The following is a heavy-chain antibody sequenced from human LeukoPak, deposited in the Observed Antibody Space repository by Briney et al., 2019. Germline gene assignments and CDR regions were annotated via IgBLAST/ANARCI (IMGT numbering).Heavy chain of an antibody. CDR1: GYSFISYW. Sequence: GESLKISCKGSGYSFISYWIGWVRQMPGKGLEWMGIIYPGDSDSRYSPSFQGQVTISADKSISTAYLQWSSLKASDTAMYYCARRGDWDSIVRGVFFDYWGQGSLVTVSS. J-gene: IGHJ4*02. CDR3: ARRGDWDSIVRGVFFDY. V-gene: IGHV5-51*01. D-gene: IGHD3-10*01. CDR2: IYPGDSDS.